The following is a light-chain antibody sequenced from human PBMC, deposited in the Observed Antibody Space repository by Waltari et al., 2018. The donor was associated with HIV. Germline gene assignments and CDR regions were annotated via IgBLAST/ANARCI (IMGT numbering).Light chain of an antibody. CDR2: NTD. Sequence: QTVVTQEPSFSVSPGGTVTLTCGLTSGAVFDLHFPAWFQQAPGQAPRSLIYNTDLRSSGVPDCFAGSIIRNRAALTITGAQAEDESDYYCVLYVNVGTWLFGGGTKLSVL. CDR1: SGAVFDLHF. V-gene: IGLV8-61*02. CDR3: VLYVNVGTWL. J-gene: IGLJ3*02.